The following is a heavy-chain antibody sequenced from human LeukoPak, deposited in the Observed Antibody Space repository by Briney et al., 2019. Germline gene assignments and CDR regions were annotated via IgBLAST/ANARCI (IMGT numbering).Heavy chain of an antibody. Sequence: GGSLRLSCAASGFTFSSYAMSWVRQAPGKGLEWGSAISGSGGSTYYAGSVKGRFTISRDNPKNTLYLQMNSLRAEDTAVYYCAKDRGYSYGLTYFDYWGQGTLVTVSS. CDR3: AKDRGYSYGLTYFDY. CDR1: GFTFSSYA. J-gene: IGHJ4*02. V-gene: IGHV3-23*01. CDR2: ISGSGGST. D-gene: IGHD5-18*01.